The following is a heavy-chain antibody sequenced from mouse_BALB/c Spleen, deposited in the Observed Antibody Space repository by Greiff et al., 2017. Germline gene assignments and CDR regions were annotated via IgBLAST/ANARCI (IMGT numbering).Heavy chain of an antibody. CDR1: GFAFSSYD. Sequence: EVKLVESGGGLVKPGGSLKLSCAASGFAFSSYDMSWVRQTPEKRLEWVAYISSGGGSTYYPDTVKGRFTISRDNAKNTLYLQMSSLKSEDTAMYYCARHGRLRDFDVWGAGTTVTVSS. D-gene: IGHD1-1*01. CDR3: ARHGRLRDFDV. J-gene: IGHJ1*01. CDR2: ISSGGGST. V-gene: IGHV5-12-1*01.